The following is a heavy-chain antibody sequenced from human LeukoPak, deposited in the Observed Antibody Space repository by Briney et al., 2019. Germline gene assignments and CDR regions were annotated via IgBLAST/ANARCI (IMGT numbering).Heavy chain of an antibody. J-gene: IGHJ4*02. CDR1: GFTVSTNY. Sequence: GGSLRLSCAASGFTVSTNYMSWVRQAPGKGLEWVSIIYSTGNTYYADSVKGRFTISRDNSKSTLYLHMDSLRAEDTAVYYCVLSSRGYSYGYFDYWGQGALVTVSS. CDR2: IYSTGNT. V-gene: IGHV3-66*01. D-gene: IGHD5-18*01. CDR3: VLSSRGYSYGYFDY.